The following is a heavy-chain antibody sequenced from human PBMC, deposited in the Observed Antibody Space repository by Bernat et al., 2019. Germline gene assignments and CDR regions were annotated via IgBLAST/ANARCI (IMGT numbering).Heavy chain of an antibody. V-gene: IGHV3-74*01. J-gene: IGHJ4*02. Sequence: EVQLAESGGGLVQPGGSLRLSCAASGFTFSQYWMDWVRQAPGKGPVWVSRINTDGTTTNYADSVKGRFTMSRDNAKNIIYLQMNSRRAEDTAVYSCVRDQNSKLDYWAQGTQVTVS. D-gene: IGHD4-11*01. CDR1: GFTFSQYW. CDR2: INTDGTTT. CDR3: VRDQNSKLDY.